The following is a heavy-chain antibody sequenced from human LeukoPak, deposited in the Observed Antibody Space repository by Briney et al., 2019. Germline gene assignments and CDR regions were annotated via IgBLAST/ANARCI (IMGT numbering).Heavy chain of an antibody. D-gene: IGHD3-9*01. V-gene: IGHV3-7*01. J-gene: IGHJ3*02. CDR1: GFTFSSYS. Sequence: PGGSLRLSCAASGFTFSSYSMNWVRQAPGKGLEWVANIKQDGSEKYYVDSVKGRFTISRDNAKNSLYLQMNSLRAEDTAVYYCARDSLPGDILTGIDAFDIWGQGTMVTVSS. CDR2: IKQDGSEK. CDR3: ARDSLPGDILTGIDAFDI.